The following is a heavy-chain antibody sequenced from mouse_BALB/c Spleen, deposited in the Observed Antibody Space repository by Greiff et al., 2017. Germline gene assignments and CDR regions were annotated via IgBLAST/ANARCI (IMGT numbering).Heavy chain of an antibody. CDR3: ARAGTGDY. V-gene: IGHV1S81*02. Sequence: ESGAELVKPGASVKLSCKASGYTFTSYWMHWVKQRPGQGLEWIGEINPSNGRTNYNEKFKSKATLTVDKSSSTAYMQLSSLTSEDSAVYYCARAGTGDYWGQGTTLTVSS. CDR1: GYTFTSYW. D-gene: IGHD3-3*01. CDR2: INPSNGRT. J-gene: IGHJ2*01.